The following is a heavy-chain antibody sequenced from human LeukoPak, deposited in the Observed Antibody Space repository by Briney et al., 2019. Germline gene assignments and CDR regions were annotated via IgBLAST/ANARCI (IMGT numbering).Heavy chain of an antibody. V-gene: IGHV3-21*01. CDR1: GFTFSSYS. CDR3: AYCGGDCPDAFDI. Sequence: GESLRLSCAVSGFTFSSYSMNWVRQTPGRGLEWVSSISSSGSYINYADSVKGRFTISRDNAKNSLYLQMDSLRAEDTAVYYCAYCGGDCPDAFDIWGQGTMVTVSS. J-gene: IGHJ3*02. D-gene: IGHD2-21*02. CDR2: ISSSGSYI.